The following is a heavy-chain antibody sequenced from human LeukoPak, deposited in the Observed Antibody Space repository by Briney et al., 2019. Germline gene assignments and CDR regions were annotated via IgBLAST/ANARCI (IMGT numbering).Heavy chain of an antibody. Sequence: PSGTLSLTCAVSSDSISSNNWWNWVRQPPGKGLEWIGEIYHSGITEYNPSLRSRVTISVDKSKNQFSLKLNSVTAADTAVYYSAREYESSGWYSKGSFDYWGQGILVTVSS. D-gene: IGHD6-19*01. CDR2: IYHSGIT. V-gene: IGHV4-4*02. CDR1: SDSISSNNW. J-gene: IGHJ4*02. CDR3: AREYESSGWYSKGSFDY.